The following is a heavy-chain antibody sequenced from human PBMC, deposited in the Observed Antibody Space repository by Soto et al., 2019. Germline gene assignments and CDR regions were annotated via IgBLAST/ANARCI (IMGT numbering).Heavy chain of an antibody. J-gene: IGHJ5*01. Sequence: EVQLVASGGGVVQPGGSLRLSCAASGFTFNDYFIDWVRRAPGKGLEWVGRTRNEARGYITDYAASVTGRFINSRDHANNSLSLQMNGVKYGATAVYYGVRDNGWTYDSWGQGTMVTVSS. V-gene: IGHV3-72*01. CDR2: TRNEARGYIT. CDR1: GFTFNDYF. CDR3: VRDNGWTYDS. D-gene: IGHD2-8*01.